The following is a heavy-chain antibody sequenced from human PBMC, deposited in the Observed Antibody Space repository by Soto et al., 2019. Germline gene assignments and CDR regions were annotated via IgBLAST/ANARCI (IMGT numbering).Heavy chain of an antibody. J-gene: IGHJ5*02. D-gene: IGHD3-9*01. CDR1: GFTFTSYA. CDR3: VKKSIDIPGWFDP. V-gene: IGHV3-23*01. CDR2: INVSGGST. Sequence: PGGSLRLSCAASGFTFTSYARSWVRQAPGKGLEWVSVINVSGGSTYYADSVTGRFTISRDNAKNTVYLEMNSLRVEDTAKYYCVKKSIDIPGWFDPWGLGTLVTVSS.